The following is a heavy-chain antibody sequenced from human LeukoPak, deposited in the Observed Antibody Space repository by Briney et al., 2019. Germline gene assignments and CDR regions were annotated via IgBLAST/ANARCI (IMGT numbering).Heavy chain of an antibody. Sequence: SLXXSXIGSGFTFDDYTINWVRQAPGKGLQWVGFIRNKAYGWTTEYDASVKGRLIISRDDSKSIAFLQLNSLKTEDTGIYYCSKSLTTAWYGWLDPWGQGTLVTVSS. D-gene: IGHD1-1*01. CDR2: IRNKAYGWTT. V-gene: IGHV3-49*04. CDR3: SKSLTTAWYGWLDP. CDR1: GFTFDDYT. J-gene: IGHJ5*02.